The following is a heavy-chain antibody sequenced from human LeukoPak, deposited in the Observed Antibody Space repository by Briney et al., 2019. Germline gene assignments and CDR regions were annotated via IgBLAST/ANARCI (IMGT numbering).Heavy chain of an antibody. Sequence: SETLSLTCTVSGVSISSGDYYWRWLRQPPGKGLEWIGYIYYSGSTYYNPSLKSRVTISVDTSKNQFSLKLSSVTAADTAVYYCARDRPGYYGSGSYFGYWGQGTLVTVSS. CDR2: IYYSGST. CDR3: ARDRPGYYGSGSYFGY. D-gene: IGHD3-10*01. J-gene: IGHJ4*02. CDR1: GVSISSGDYY. V-gene: IGHV4-30-4*01.